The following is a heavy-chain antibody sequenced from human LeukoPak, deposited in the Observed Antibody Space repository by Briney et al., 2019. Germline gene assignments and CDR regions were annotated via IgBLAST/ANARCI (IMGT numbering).Heavy chain of an antibody. D-gene: IGHD1-26*01. Sequence: GASVKVSCEVSGYTLTELSMHWVRQAPGKGLEWMGGFDPEDGETIYAQKFQGRVTMTEDTSTDTAYMELSSLRSEDTAVYYCATALIVGATDTFDYWGQGTLVTVSS. CDR3: ATALIVGATDTFDY. J-gene: IGHJ4*02. CDR2: FDPEDGET. CDR1: GYTLTELS. V-gene: IGHV1-24*01.